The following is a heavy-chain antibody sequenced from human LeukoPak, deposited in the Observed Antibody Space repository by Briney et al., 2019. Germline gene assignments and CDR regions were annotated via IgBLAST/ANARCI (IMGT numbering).Heavy chain of an antibody. J-gene: IGHJ5*02. CDR2: IYSGGST. D-gene: IGHD6-19*01. CDR3: ARFHIYRSGWNPGWFDP. CDR1: GFTVSSNY. V-gene: IGHV3-66*01. Sequence: GGSLRLSCAASGFTVSSNYMSWVRQAPGKGLEWVSVIYSGGSTYYADSVKGRFTISRDNSKNTLYLQMNSLRAEDTAMYYCARFHIYRSGWNPGWFDPWGQGTLVTVSS.